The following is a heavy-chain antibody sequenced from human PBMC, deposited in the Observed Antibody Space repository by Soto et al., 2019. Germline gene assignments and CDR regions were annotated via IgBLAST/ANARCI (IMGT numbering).Heavy chain of an antibody. CDR2: IYPGDSDT. CDR1: GYSFTSYW. J-gene: IGHJ6*02. CDR3: ARHSCSSTSCDAVYYYYYGMDV. Sequence: PGESLKISCKGSGYSFTSYWIGWVRQMPGKGLEWMGIIYPGDSDTRYSPSFQGQVTISADKSISTAYLQWSSLKASDTAMYYCARHSCSSTSCDAVYYYYYGMDVSGQRTTVTASS. D-gene: IGHD2-2*01. V-gene: IGHV5-51*01.